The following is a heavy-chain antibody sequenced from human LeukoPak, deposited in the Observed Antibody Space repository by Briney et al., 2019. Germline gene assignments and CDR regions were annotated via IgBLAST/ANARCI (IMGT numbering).Heavy chain of an antibody. CDR1: GFTFSSYW. Sequence: GGSLRLSCAASGFTFSSYWMGWVRQAPGEGLEWVANIRQDGGENHYVDSVKGRFTISRDNARNSLYLQMNSLRAEDTAVYYCTKWSTSGSYYTEWGQGTLVTVSS. D-gene: IGHD3-10*01. CDR2: IRQDGGEN. CDR3: TKWSTSGSYYTE. J-gene: IGHJ4*02. V-gene: IGHV3-7*01.